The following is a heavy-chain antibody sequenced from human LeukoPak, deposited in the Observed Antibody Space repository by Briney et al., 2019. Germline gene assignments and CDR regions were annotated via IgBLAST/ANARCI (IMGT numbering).Heavy chain of an antibody. D-gene: IGHD6-6*01. CDR1: GYTFTSYY. CDR2: INPSGGST. CDR3: ARVFSSSLTRAPFDY. V-gene: IGHV1-46*01. Sequence: ASVKVSCKASGYTFTSYYMHWVRQSPGQGLEWMGIINPSGGSTSYAQKFQGRVTMTRDTSTSTVYMELSSLRSEDTAVYYCARVFSSSLTRAPFDYWGQGTLVTVSS. J-gene: IGHJ4*02.